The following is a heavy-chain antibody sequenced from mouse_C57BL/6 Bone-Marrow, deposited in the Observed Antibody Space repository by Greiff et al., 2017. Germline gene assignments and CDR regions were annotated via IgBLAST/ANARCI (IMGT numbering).Heavy chain of an antibody. CDR3: SWGYNYDYAMDY. Sequence: VQLQQSGPELVKPGASVKISCKASGYSFTDYNMNWVKQSNGKSLEWIGVINPNYGTTSYNQKFKGKATLTVDQSSSTAYMQLNSLTSEYSAVYYCSWGYNYDYAMDYWGQGTSVTVSS. J-gene: IGHJ4*01. D-gene: IGHD2-12*01. CDR2: INPNYGTT. CDR1: GYSFTDYN. V-gene: IGHV1-39*01.